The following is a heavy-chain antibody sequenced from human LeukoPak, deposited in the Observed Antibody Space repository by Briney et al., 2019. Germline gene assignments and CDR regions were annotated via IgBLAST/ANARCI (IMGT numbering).Heavy chain of an antibody. J-gene: IGHJ5*02. Sequence: SVTVSCKASGGTFSSYAISWVRQAPGQGLEWMGGIIPIFGTANYAQKFQGRVTITTDESTSTAYMELSSLRSEDTAVYYCASLRTGTNNWFDPWGQGTLVTVSS. CDR2: IIPIFGTA. CDR1: GGTFSSYA. V-gene: IGHV1-69*05. D-gene: IGHD1-1*01. CDR3: ASLRTGTNNWFDP.